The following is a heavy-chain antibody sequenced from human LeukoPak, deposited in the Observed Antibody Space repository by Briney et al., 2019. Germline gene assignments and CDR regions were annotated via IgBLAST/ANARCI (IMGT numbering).Heavy chain of an antibody. D-gene: IGHD1-26*01. V-gene: IGHV3-23*01. Sequence: GGPLRLSCAASGFTFSSYAMTWVRQAPGKGLEWVSTISGSGGSTYHADSVKGRFTISRDNSKNTLYLQMNSLRAEDTAVYFCAKPYSGSYKGYFDYWGQETLVTVSS. J-gene: IGHJ4*02. CDR2: ISGSGGST. CDR1: GFTFSSYA. CDR3: AKPYSGSYKGYFDY.